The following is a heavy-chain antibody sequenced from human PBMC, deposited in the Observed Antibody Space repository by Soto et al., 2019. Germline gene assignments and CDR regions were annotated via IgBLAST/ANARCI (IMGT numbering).Heavy chain of an antibody. V-gene: IGHV1-8*01. CDR1: GYTFTRYD. Sequence: GASVKVSCKASGYTFTRYDINWVRQATGQGLEWMGWMNPNSGNTGYAQKFQGRVTMTRNTSISTAYMELSSLRSEDTAVYYCAIFGVVHSNKLRKGAKKYYFDYWGKGTLVTVSS. CDR2: MNPNSGNT. CDR3: AIFGVVHSNKLRKGAKKYYFDY. D-gene: IGHD3-3*01. J-gene: IGHJ4*02.